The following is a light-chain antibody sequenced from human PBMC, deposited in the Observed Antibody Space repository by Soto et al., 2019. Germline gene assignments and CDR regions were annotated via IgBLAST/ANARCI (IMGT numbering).Light chain of an antibody. J-gene: IGKJ2*01. CDR2: DAS. CDR1: QSVSSY. Sequence: EIVLTQSPATLSLSPGERATLSCRASQSVSSYLAWYQQKPGQAPRLLIYDASNRATGIPARFSGSGSGTGFTLAISRLEPGDFAVYYCQQRCNWPTFGQGTKLEIK. V-gene: IGKV3-11*01. CDR3: QQRCNWPT.